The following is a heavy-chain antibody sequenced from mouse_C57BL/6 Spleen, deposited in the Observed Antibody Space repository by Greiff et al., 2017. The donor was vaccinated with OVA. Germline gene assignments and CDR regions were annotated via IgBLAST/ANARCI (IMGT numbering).Heavy chain of an antibody. J-gene: IGHJ4*01. CDR1: GYTFTDYH. CDR3: ARLREQLRFFYYAMDY. CDR2: INPNNGGT. Sequence: VQLQQSGPELVKPGASVKMSCKASGYTFTDYHMHWVKQSHGKSLEWIGYINPNNGGTSYNQKFKGKATLTVNKSSSTAYMELRSLTSEDSAVYYCARLREQLRFFYYAMDYWGQGTSVTVSS. V-gene: IGHV1-22*01. D-gene: IGHD3-2*02.